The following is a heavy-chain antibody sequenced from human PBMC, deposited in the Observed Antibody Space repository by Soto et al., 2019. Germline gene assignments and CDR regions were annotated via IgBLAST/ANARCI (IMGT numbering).Heavy chain of an antibody. J-gene: IGHJ6*02. CDR2: IWYDGSNK. Sequence: HHGGSLRLSCAASGFTFSSYGMHWVRQAPGKGLEWVAVIWYDGSNKYYADSVKGRFTISRDNSKNTLYLQMNSLRAEDTAVYYCARVFEVEWGAGMIIGTYGMDVWGQGTTVTVSS. CDR1: GFTFSSYG. CDR3: ARVFEVEWGAGMIIGTYGMDV. D-gene: IGHD3-22*01. V-gene: IGHV3-33*01.